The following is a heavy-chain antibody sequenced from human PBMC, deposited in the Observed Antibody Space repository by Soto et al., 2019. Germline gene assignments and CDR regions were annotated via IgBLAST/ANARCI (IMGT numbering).Heavy chain of an antibody. CDR3: TRATFGVGMDL. J-gene: IGHJ6*02. CDR2: MGGAGAR. CDR1: GFTYNSYD. V-gene: IGHV3-13*01. Sequence: GGSLRLSCAAFGFTYNSYDMIWVRQVTGKGLEWIASMGGAGAREYSGSVKGRFIISRDNAKNSLYLQMDSLRVADTGVYYCTRATFGVGMDLWGHGTPVTVCS. D-gene: IGHD3-10*01.